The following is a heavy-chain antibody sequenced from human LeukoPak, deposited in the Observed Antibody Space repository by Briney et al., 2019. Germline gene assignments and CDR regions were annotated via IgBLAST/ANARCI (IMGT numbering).Heavy chain of an antibody. J-gene: IGHJ4*02. CDR2: ILTSGNS. CDR1: GGSISTYY. D-gene: IGHD6-6*01. CDR3: AREGSATARPFVSNDY. Sequence: KSSETLSLTCTVSGGSISTYYWSWIRQPAGKGLEWIGRILTSGNSDYNPSLKSRVTMSVDTSKNQFSLKVRSVTAADTAVYYCAREGSATARPFVSNDYWGQGTLVTVSS. V-gene: IGHV4-4*07.